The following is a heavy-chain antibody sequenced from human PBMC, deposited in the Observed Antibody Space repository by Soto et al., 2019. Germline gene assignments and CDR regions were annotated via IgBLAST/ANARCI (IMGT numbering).Heavy chain of an antibody. Sequence: GGSLRLSCEASGFTFSKFGMHWVRQPTGKGLEWVSTIGISGDTYYAVSVKGRFTISRDNAKNSLSLQMNSLRAGDTALYFCARGQEVGAHFFDSWGQGTQVTVSS. CDR3: ARGQEVGAHFFDS. D-gene: IGHD2-15*01. J-gene: IGHJ4*02. CDR1: GFTFSKFG. V-gene: IGHV3-13*04. CDR2: IGISGDT.